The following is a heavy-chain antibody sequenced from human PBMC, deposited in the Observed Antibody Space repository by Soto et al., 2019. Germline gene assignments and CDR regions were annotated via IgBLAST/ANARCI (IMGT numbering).Heavy chain of an antibody. Sequence: EVQLLESGGDLVQPGGSLRLSCALSGFTFSNYAMNWVRQAPGKGLQWVSAITGNGRSTYYADSVKGRFTISRDNSKNTLYLQMNSLRAEDTAVYYCANYYGDYAGGEFFQHWGQGTLVTVSS. CDR2: ITGNGRST. J-gene: IGHJ1*01. CDR3: ANYYGDYAGGEFFQH. D-gene: IGHD4-17*01. CDR1: GFTFSNYA. V-gene: IGHV3-23*01.